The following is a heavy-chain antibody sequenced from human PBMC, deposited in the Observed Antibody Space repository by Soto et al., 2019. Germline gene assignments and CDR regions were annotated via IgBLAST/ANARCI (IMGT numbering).Heavy chain of an antibody. CDR3: ARVIVVVPAAIIDY. J-gene: IGHJ4*02. Sequence: ASVKVSCKASGYTFTSYYMHWVRQAPGQGLEWMGWISANNGNTNYAQKLQGRVTMTTDTSTSTAYMELRSLRSDDTAVYYCARVIVVVPAAIIDYWGQGTLVTVSS. CDR1: GYTFTSYY. D-gene: IGHD2-2*01. CDR2: ISANNGNT. V-gene: IGHV1-18*04.